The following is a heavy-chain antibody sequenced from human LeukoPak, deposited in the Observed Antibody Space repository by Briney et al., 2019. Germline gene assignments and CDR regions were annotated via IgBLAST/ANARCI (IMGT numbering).Heavy chain of an antibody. D-gene: IGHD3-22*01. CDR1: GFTVSSNY. CDR2: IYSGGST. J-gene: IGHJ4*02. CDR3: AIRGENDSSGSRTDY. V-gene: IGHV3-53*01. Sequence: GCLRLSCAASGFTVSSNYMSWVRQAPGKGLEWVSVIYSGGSTYYADSVKGRFTISRDNSKNTLYLQMNSLRAEDTAVYYCAIRGENDSSGSRTDYWGQGTLVTVSS.